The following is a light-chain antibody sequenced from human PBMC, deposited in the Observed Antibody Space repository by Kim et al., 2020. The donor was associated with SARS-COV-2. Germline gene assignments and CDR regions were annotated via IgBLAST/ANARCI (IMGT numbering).Light chain of an antibody. CDR1: QSLRSN. J-gene: IGKJ4*01. CDR3: QQYNSWPLT. V-gene: IGKV3-15*01. Sequence: ETVMTQSPATLSVSPGERATLSCRASQSLRSNLAWYQQRPGQARRLLIYGASTRATGIPARFSGSGSGTEFTLTISSLQSEDSAFYYCQQYNSWPLTFGGGTKVDIK. CDR2: GAS.